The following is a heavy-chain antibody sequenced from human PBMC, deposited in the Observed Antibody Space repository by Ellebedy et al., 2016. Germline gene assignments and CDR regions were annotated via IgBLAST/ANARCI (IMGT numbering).Heavy chain of an antibody. Sequence: GESLKISXVGSGFTFSVRGMTWVRQAPGKGLEWVATISRASDPYYADSVKGRFTISRDNSKNTLYLQMNSLRAEDTAVYYCARDRVIDHYYYGMDVWGQGTTVTVSS. CDR1: GFTFSVRG. D-gene: IGHD3-22*01. J-gene: IGHJ6*02. CDR3: ARDRVIDHYYYGMDV. V-gene: IGHV3-69-1*01. CDR2: ISRASDP.